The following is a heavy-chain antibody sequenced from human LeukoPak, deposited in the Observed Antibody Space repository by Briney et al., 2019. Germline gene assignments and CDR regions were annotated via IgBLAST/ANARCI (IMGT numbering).Heavy chain of an antibody. J-gene: IGHJ4*02. CDR1: GFTFSSYS. V-gene: IGHV3-23*01. CDR3: AKGYSGSYAPSLYFDY. D-gene: IGHD1-26*01. CDR2: ISGSGGST. Sequence: GGSLRLSCAASGFTFSSYSMNWVRQAPGKGLEWVSAISGSGGSTYYADSVKGRFTISRDNSMNTLYLQMNSLRAEDTAVYYCAKGYSGSYAPSLYFDYWGQGTLVTVSS.